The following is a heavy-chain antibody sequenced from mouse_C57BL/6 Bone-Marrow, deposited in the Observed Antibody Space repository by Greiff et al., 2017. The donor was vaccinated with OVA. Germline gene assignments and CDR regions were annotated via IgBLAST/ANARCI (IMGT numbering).Heavy chain of an antibody. V-gene: IGHV1-42*01. Sequence: VQLQQSGPELVKPGASVKISCKASGYSFTGYYMNWVKQSPEKSLEWIGEINPSTGGTTYNQKFKAKATLTVEKSSSTAYMQLKSLTSEDSAVYYCARLWLLFDYWGQGTTLTVSS. CDR1: GYSFTGYY. CDR3: ARLWLLFDY. D-gene: IGHD2-2*01. CDR2: INPSTGGT. J-gene: IGHJ2*01.